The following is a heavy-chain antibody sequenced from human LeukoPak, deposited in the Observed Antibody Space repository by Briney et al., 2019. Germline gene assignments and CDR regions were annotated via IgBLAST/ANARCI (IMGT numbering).Heavy chain of an antibody. Sequence: SETLSHTCTVSGGSISSSSYYWGWIRQPPGKGLEWIGSIYYSGSTYYNPSLKSRVTISVDTSKNQFSLKLSSVTAADTAVYYCARPRLYCSGGSCYSGNWFDPWGQGTLVTVSS. D-gene: IGHD2-15*01. J-gene: IGHJ5*02. CDR3: ARPRLYCSGGSCYSGNWFDP. V-gene: IGHV4-39*01. CDR1: GGSISSSSYY. CDR2: IYYSGST.